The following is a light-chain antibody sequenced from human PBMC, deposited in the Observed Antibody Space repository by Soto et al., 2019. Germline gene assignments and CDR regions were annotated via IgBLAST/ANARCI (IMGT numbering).Light chain of an antibody. CDR1: QSVGSN. V-gene: IGKV3-15*01. CDR3: QQYNNWS. Sequence: VMTQSPATLSVSPGETATLFCRASQSVGSNLAWYQQKPGKAPRLLIYAASTRATGIPARFSGSGSGTEFTLTISSLQSEDFAVYYCQQYNNWSFGQGTRLEI. J-gene: IGKJ5*01. CDR2: AAS.